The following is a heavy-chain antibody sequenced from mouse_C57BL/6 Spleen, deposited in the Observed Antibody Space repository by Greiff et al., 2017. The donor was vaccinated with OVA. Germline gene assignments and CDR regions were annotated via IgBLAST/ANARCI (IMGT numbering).Heavy chain of an antibody. V-gene: IGHV3-6*01. CDR2: ISYDGGN. CDR3: ARGVYCSFAY. D-gene: IGHD2-1*01. J-gene: IGHJ3*01. CDR1: GYSITSGYF. Sequence: VQLQQSGPGLVKPSQSLSLTCSVTGYSITSGYFWNWLRQLPANKLEWLRSISYDGGNNYNPSLKNRLSITRDTSKNQGVLKLNAATTEYTATFYCARGVYCSFAYWGQGTLVTVSA.